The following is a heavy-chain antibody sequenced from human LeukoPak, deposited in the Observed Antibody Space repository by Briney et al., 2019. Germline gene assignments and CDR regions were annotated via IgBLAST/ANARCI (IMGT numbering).Heavy chain of an antibody. D-gene: IGHD2-2*01. CDR1: GFTVSSNY. CDR2: IKQDGSEK. Sequence: GGSLRLSCAASGFTVSSNYMSWVRQAPGKGLEWVANIKQDGSEKYYVDSVKGRFTISRDNAKNSLYLQMNSLRAEDTAVYYCAREIYCSSTSCYGMDVWGKGTTVTVSS. CDR3: AREIYCSSTSCYGMDV. V-gene: IGHV3-7*01. J-gene: IGHJ6*04.